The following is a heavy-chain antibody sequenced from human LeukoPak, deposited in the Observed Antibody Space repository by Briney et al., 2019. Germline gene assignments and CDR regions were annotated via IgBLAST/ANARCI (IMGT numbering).Heavy chain of an antibody. CDR2: IIPNFGTA. J-gene: IGHJ6*03. Sequence: SVNVSCKASGGTFSSYAISGVRPAAGQGREGMVGIIPNFGTANYEQKFQGSVTITTDESTSTAYMELSSLRSEDTAVYYCARGNCSGGSCYGYYYMDVWGKGTTVTVSS. CDR3: ARGNCSGGSCYGYYYMDV. V-gene: IGHV1-69*05. D-gene: IGHD2-15*01. CDR1: GGTFSSYA.